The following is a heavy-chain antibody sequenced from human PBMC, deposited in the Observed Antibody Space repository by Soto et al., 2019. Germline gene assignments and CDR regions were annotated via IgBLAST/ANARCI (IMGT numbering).Heavy chain of an antibody. CDR1: GFTFSSYA. V-gene: IGHV3-30-3*01. Sequence: PEGSLGLSCAASGFTFSSYAMHWVRQAPAKGLEWVAVISYDGSNKYYADSVKGRFTISRDNSKNTLYLQMNSLRAEDTAVYYCATSNPYYGSGSYSRTYYYYYGMDVWGQGTTVTVSS. CDR3: ATSNPYYGSGSYSRTYYYYYGMDV. CDR2: ISYDGSNK. D-gene: IGHD3-10*01. J-gene: IGHJ6*02.